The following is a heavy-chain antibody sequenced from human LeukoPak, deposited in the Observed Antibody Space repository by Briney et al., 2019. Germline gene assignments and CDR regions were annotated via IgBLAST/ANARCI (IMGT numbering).Heavy chain of an antibody. Sequence: ASVKVSCKASGGTFSSYAISWVRRAPGQGLEWMGGIIPIFGTANYAQKFQGRVTITADESTSTAYMELSSLRSEDTAVYYCARGPYYYDSSGYYPEGGYFDYWGQGTLVTVSS. D-gene: IGHD3-22*01. CDR1: GGTFSSYA. V-gene: IGHV1-69*13. J-gene: IGHJ4*02. CDR3: ARGPYYYDSSGYYPEGGYFDY. CDR2: IIPIFGTA.